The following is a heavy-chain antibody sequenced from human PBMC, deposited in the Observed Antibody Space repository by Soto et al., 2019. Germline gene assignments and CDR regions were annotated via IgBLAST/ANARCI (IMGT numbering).Heavy chain of an antibody. J-gene: IGHJ3*02. V-gene: IGHV4-39*01. Sequence: SETLSLTCTVSGDSISTSSYYWGWIRQPPGKGLEWIGSIYYSGSTYYNPSLKSRVTISVDTTKNQFSLKLSSVTAADTAVYYCARGIGYNWNGYDAFDIWGQGTMVTVSS. CDR3: ARGIGYNWNGYDAFDI. D-gene: IGHD1-20*01. CDR1: GDSISTSSYY. CDR2: IYYSGST.